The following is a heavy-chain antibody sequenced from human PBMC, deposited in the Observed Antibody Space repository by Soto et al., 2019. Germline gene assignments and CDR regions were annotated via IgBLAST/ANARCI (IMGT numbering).Heavy chain of an antibody. J-gene: IGHJ2*01. Sequence: QVQLVQSGVEVKKPGASVKVSCKASGYTFTNYGISWVRQAPGQGLEWVGWISAHNGNTNYGQKVQGRVTMTTDTSTSTAYIEVESLRSDETAVYYCAREGLHPPWYFDLWGRGTLVTVSS. CDR3: AREGLHPPWYFDL. CDR1: GYTFTNYG. CDR2: ISAHNGNT. D-gene: IGHD4-4*01. V-gene: IGHV1-18*01.